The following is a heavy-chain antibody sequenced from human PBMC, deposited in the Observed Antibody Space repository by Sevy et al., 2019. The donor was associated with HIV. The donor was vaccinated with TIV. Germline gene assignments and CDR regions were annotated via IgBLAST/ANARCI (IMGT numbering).Heavy chain of an antibody. CDR3: ASEDMMRFEGPLRVFDI. Sequence: ASVKVSCKASGFTFSNSAVQWVRQARGQRLEWIGWIVVGSDVTNYGKKFQERVTITRDMSTSTAYLELNSLRFDDTAVYYCASEDMMRFEGPLRVFDIWGQGTMVTVSS. V-gene: IGHV1-58*01. D-gene: IGHD3-16*01. CDR2: IVVGSDVT. J-gene: IGHJ3*02. CDR1: GFTFSNSA.